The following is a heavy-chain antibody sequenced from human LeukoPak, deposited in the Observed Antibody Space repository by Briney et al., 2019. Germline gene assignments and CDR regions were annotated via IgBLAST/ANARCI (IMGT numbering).Heavy chain of an antibody. Sequence: GGSLRLSCAASGFTFSSYAMHWVRQAPGKGLEWVAAISYDGNNKYYGDSVKGRFTISRDNSKKTLYLQMNSLRAEDTAVYYCARGPRFGIRMIVVVTKGHFDYWGQGTLVTVSP. D-gene: IGHD3-22*01. CDR3: ARGPRFGIRMIVVVTKGHFDY. V-gene: IGHV3-30*04. CDR2: ISYDGNNK. J-gene: IGHJ4*02. CDR1: GFTFSSYA.